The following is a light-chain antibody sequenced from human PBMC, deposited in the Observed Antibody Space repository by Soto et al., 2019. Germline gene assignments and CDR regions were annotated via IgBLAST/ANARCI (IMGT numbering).Light chain of an antibody. CDR3: LKYNNYPRT. V-gene: IGKV1-17*03. J-gene: IGKJ1*01. CDR1: QGISDY. CDR2: APS. Sequence: DIQMTQSPSAMSASVGDRVTITCRASQGISDYFAWFQQKQGKVPQRLIYAPSCLQSGVTSRFSDSGSRTEFAHTISSLQPEVFATFCCLKYNNYPRTFGQGPKVEI.